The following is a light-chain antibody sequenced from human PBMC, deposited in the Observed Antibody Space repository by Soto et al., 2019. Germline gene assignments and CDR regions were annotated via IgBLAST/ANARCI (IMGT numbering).Light chain of an antibody. V-gene: IGKV1-5*01. CDR1: QSISSW. CDR2: DAS. CDR3: QQYNSYPWT. Sequence: SQSAAPLSASVEDRVTITCRSSQSISSWLAWYQQKPGEAPRLLIYDASSLESGGPSGCSGSGAGTECIPTISSLQPDDVATYYCQQYNSYPWTFGQGTKVDIK. J-gene: IGKJ1*01.